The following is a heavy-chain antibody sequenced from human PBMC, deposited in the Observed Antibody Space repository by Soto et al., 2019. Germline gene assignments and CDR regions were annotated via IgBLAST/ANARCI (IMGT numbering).Heavy chain of an antibody. D-gene: IGHD6-6*01. CDR1: GDSISSSGYY. V-gene: IGHV4-31*03. J-gene: IGHJ4*02. CDR2: IYHSGDT. CDR3: ARDSGLYSSSSFDY. Sequence: QVRLQESGPGLVKPSQTLSHSCSVSGDSISSSGYYWSWIRQHPGKGLEWIGRIYHSGDTFYNPSLESRFTMSVDTSKNQFSLSLTSVTAADTAVYFCARDSGLYSSSSFDYWGRGTLVTVSS.